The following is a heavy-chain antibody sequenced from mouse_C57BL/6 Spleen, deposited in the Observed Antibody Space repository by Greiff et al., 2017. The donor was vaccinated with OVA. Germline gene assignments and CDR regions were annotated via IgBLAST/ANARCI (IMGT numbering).Heavy chain of an antibody. CDR2: IYPRSGNT. V-gene: IGHV1-81*01. CDR3: ARGGNYDYDGYAMDY. J-gene: IGHJ4*01. Sequence: QVQLQQSGAELARPGASVKLSCKASGYTFTSYGISWVKQRTGQGLEWIGEIYPRSGNTYYNEKFKGKATLTADKSSSTAYMELRSLTSEDSAVYFCARGGNYDYDGYAMDYWGQGTSVTVSS. D-gene: IGHD2-4*01. CDR1: GYTFTSYG.